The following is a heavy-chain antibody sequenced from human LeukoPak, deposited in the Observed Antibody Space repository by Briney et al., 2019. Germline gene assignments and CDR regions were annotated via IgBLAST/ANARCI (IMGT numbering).Heavy chain of an antibody. V-gene: IGHV3-23*01. CDR3: AKSVVVITFRFDD. CDR1: EFTFNSNF. D-gene: IGHD2-15*01. J-gene: IGHJ4*02. CDR2: INGGGGNT. Sequence: GGSRRLSWEASEFTFNSNFRSWVRQPPGKGREGVSAINGGGGNTYYADSVKGRFTISRDNSKNMVYLQMNTLRADDTAVYYCAKSVVVITFRFDDWGQGALVTVSS.